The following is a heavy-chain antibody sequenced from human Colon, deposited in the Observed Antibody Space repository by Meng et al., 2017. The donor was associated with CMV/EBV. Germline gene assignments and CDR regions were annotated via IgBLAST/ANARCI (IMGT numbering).Heavy chain of an antibody. CDR2: ISGSGSTT. CDR1: GFTFNNYA. V-gene: IGHV3-23*01. CDR3: TKGLQYSYYWGVDS. J-gene: IGHJ4*02. Sequence: GGSLRLSCTASGFTFNNYALSWVRQPPGKGLQWVAAISGSGSTTYYADSVEGRFTISRDNSKNTVYLQMNSLRVEDTALYYCTKGLQYSYYWGVDSWGRGTLVTVSS. D-gene: IGHD3-3*01.